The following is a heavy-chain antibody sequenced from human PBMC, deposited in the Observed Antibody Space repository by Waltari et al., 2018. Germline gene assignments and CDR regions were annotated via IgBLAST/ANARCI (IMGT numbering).Heavy chain of an antibody. CDR2: INPNSGGT. Sequence: QVQLVQSGAEVKKPGASVKVSCKASGYTFTGYYMHWVRQAPGQGLEWGGWINPNSGGTIYAQKFQGRVTMTRDTSISTAYMELGRLRSDDTAVYYCARAGELLTFRPWYYWGQGTLVTVSS. D-gene: IGHD1-26*01. V-gene: IGHV1-2*02. CDR3: ARAGELLTFRPWYY. CDR1: GYTFTGYY. J-gene: IGHJ4*02.